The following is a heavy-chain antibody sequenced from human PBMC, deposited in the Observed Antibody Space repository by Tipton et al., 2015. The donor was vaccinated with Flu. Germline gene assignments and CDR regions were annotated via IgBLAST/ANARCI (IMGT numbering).Heavy chain of an antibody. Sequence: QLVQSGGGLVQPGGSLRLSCAASGFSFSNYWMSWVRQAPGKGLEWVAKINEHGSDVSYVDSVKGRFTISRDNAKNSVHLQLNSLRLEDTAVYYCVSDLRRSFDYWGLGTLVTVSS. D-gene: IGHD4-23*01. V-gene: IGHV3-7*01. CDR3: VSDLRRSFDY. CDR2: INEHGSDV. CDR1: GFSFSNYW. J-gene: IGHJ4*02.